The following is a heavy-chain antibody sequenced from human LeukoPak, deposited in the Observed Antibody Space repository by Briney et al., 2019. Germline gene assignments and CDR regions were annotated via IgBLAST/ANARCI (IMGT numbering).Heavy chain of an antibody. J-gene: IGHJ5*02. Sequence: PSGTLSLTCAVYGGSFSGYYWSWIRQPPGKGLEWIGEINHSGSTNYNPSLKSRVTISVDTSKNQFSLKLSSVTAADTAVYYCARGRRSNWFDPWGQGTLVTVSS. CDR2: INHSGST. D-gene: IGHD1-14*01. CDR3: ARGRRSNWFDP. V-gene: IGHV4-34*01. CDR1: GGSFSGYY.